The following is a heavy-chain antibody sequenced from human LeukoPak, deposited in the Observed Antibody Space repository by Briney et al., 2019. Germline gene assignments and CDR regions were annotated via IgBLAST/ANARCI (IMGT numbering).Heavy chain of an antibody. D-gene: IGHD1-26*01. V-gene: IGHV3-21*01. CDR3: ARDVVGATIRYFDY. Sequence: PGGSLRLSCAASGFTFSSYSMNWVRQAPGKGLEWVSSISSSSYIYYADSVKGRFTISRDNAKNSLYLQMNSLRAEDTAVYYRARDVVGATIRYFDYWGQGTLVTVSS. CDR2: ISSSSYI. CDR1: GFTFSSYS. J-gene: IGHJ4*02.